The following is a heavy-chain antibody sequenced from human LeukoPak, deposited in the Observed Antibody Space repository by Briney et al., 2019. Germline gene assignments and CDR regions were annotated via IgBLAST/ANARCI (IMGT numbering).Heavy chain of an antibody. V-gene: IGHV6-1*01. CDR3: ARGGGGWGWMVPQFDY. Sequence: SQTLSLTCAISGHSVSSNSAVGSSIRQSPSRGLEWLGRTYYRSKWYNDYAVSVKSRITINPDTCKNQFSLQLNSVTPEDTAVYYCARGGGGWGWMVPQFDYWGQGTLVTVSS. CDR1: GHSVSSNSAV. CDR2: TYYRSKWYN. J-gene: IGHJ4*02. D-gene: IGHD6-19*01.